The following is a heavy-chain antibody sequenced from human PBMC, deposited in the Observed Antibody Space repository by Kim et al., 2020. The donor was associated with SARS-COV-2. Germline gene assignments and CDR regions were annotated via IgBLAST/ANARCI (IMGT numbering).Heavy chain of an antibody. CDR2: ISSSGSTI. D-gene: IGHD1-26*01. V-gene: IGHV3-48*03. J-gene: IGHJ6*02. CDR3: ARDGSYSDCYYYGMDV. CDR1: GFTFSSYE. Sequence: GGSLRLSCAASGFTFSSYEMNWVRQAPGKGLEWVSYISSSGSTIYYADSVKGRFTISRDNAKNSLYLQMNSLRAEDTAVYYCARDGSYSDCYYYGMDVWGQGTTVTVSS.